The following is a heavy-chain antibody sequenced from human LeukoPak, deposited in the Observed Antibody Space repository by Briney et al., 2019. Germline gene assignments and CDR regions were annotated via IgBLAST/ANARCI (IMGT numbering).Heavy chain of an antibody. CDR2: IKSKTDGGTT. J-gene: IGHJ3*02. CDR1: GFTFSNAW. D-gene: IGHD3-3*01. CDR3: TTDQRITVFGVVVNDHGAFDI. Sequence: EGSLRLSCAASGFTFSNAWMNWVRQAPGKGLEWVGRIKSKTDGGTTDYAAPVRGRFTISRDDSKNTLYLQMNSLKTEDTAVYYCTTDQRITVFGVVVNDHGAFDIWGQGTMVTVSS. V-gene: IGHV3-15*01.